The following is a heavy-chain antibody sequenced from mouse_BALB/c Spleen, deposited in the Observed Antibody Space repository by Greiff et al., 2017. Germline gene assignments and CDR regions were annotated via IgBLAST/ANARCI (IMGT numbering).Heavy chain of an antibody. CDR2: INPSNGGT. J-gene: IGHJ1*01. CDR3: TATRYWYFDV. V-gene: IGHV1S81*02. D-gene: IGHD3-1*01. CDR1: GYTFTSYY. Sequence: QVQLQQPGAELVKPGASVKLSCKASGYTFTSYYMYWVKQRPGQGLEWIGGINPSNGGTNFNEKFKSKATLTVDKSSSSAYMQLSSLTSEDSAVYYCTATRYWYFDVWGAGTTVTVSS.